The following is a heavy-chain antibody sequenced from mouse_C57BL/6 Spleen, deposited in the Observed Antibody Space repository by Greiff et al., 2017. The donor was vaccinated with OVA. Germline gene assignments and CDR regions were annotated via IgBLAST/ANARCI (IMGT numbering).Heavy chain of an antibody. D-gene: IGHD2-12*01. V-gene: IGHV5-6*01. CDR3: ARRVTTGFAY. CDR2: ISSGGSYT. CDR1: GFTFSSYG. J-gene: IGHJ3*01. Sequence: VQLKESGGDLVKPGGSLKLSCAASGFTFSSYGMSWVRQTPDKRLEWVATISSGGSYTYYPDSVKGRFTISRDNAKNTLYLQMSSLKSEDTAMYYCARRVTTGFAYWGQGTLVTVSA.